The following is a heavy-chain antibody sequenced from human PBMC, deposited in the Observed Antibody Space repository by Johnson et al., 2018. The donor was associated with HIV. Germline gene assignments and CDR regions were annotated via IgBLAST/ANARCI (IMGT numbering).Heavy chain of an antibody. Sequence: VQLVESGGGLVKPGGSLRLSCTISGFSFSDYYMSWFRQAPGKGLEWLSYISGGSTYYADSVKGRFTISRDNSKNTLYLQMNSLRAEDTAVYYCARSPEGDAFDIWGQGTMVTVSS. J-gene: IGHJ3*02. V-gene: IGHV3-66*02. CDR3: ARSPEGDAFDI. CDR1: GFSFSDYY. CDR2: ISGGST.